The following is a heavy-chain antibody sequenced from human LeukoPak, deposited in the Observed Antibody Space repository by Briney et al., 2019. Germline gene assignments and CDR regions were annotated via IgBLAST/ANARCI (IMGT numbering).Heavy chain of an antibody. Sequence: PGGSLRLSCAASGFTFSTYSMNLVRQAPGKGLEWVSAISGSGGSTYYADSVKGRFTISRDNSKDTLYLQMNSLRAEDTAVYYCAKALAAAVSWFDPWGQGTLVTVSS. D-gene: IGHD6-13*01. CDR2: ISGSGGST. CDR1: GFTFSTYS. V-gene: IGHV3-23*01. J-gene: IGHJ5*02. CDR3: AKALAAAVSWFDP.